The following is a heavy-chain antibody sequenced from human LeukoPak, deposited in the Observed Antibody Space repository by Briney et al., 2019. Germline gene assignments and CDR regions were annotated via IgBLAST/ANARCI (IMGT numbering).Heavy chain of an antibody. Sequence: PGGSLRLSCAASGFTFSDYYMSWIRQAPGKGLEWVSYISSSSSYTNYTDSVKGRFTISRDNAKTSLYLQMNSLRAEDTAVYYCARVSFGSQGYFDYWGQGALVTVSS. V-gene: IGHV3-11*06. CDR1: GFTFSDYY. CDR3: ARVSFGSQGYFDY. CDR2: ISSSSSYT. J-gene: IGHJ4*02. D-gene: IGHD6-13*01.